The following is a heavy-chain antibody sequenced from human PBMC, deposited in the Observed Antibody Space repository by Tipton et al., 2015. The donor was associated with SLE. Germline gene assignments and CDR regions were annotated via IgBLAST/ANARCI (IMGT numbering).Heavy chain of an antibody. CDR2: IINSGRTT. J-gene: IGHJ3*02. D-gene: IGHD2/OR15-2a*01. CDR3: TRVESTSWAFDI. Sequence: SLRLSCAASGFTFSSYAMSWVRQTPGKGLEWVSHIINSGRTTYYADSVKGRFTISRDNSKRTLYLQMTSLRAEDTAVYYCTRVESTSWAFDIWGQGTIVTVSS. CDR1: GFTFSSYA. V-gene: IGHV3-23*01.